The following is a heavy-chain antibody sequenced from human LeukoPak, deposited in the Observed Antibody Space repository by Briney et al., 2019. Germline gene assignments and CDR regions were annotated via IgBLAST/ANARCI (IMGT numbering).Heavy chain of an antibody. CDR2: ISSSSSYI. V-gene: IGHV3-21*01. CDR1: GFTFSSYS. CDR3: ARDGVVVVPAAIVFDAFDI. Sequence: GGSLRLSCAASGFTFSSYSMNWVRQAPGKGLEWVSSISSSSSYIYYADSVKGRFTISRDNAKNSLYLQTNSLRAEDTAVYYCARDGVVVVPAAIVFDAFDIWGQGTMVTVSS. D-gene: IGHD2-2*01. J-gene: IGHJ3*02.